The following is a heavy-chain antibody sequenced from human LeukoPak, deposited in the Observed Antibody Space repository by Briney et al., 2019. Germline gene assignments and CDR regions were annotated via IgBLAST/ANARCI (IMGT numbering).Heavy chain of an antibody. CDR1: EYTFSNYA. Sequence: PGGSLRLSCAASEYTFSNYAMTWVRQTPGKGLESVSGISGDGDSRYYADSVNGQFTISRDNSKNTMYLQMNSLRAKDTCLYYCAKVAASSGWYGGNAFDIWGQGTMVTVSS. CDR2: ISGDGDSR. CDR3: AKVAASSGWYGGNAFDI. V-gene: IGHV3-23*01. D-gene: IGHD6-19*01. J-gene: IGHJ3*02.